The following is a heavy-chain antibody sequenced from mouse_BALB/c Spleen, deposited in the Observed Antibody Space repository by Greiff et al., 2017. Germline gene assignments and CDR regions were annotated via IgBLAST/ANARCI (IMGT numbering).Heavy chain of an antibody. D-gene: IGHD2-4*01. CDR2: IYPGNGDT. Sequence: QVQLQQPGAELVKPGASVKMSCKASGYTFTSYNMHWVKQTPGQGLEWIGAIYPGNGDTSYNQKFKGKATLTADKSSSTAYMQLSSLTSEDSAVYYCARVYDYGGGAMDYWGQGTSVTVSS. CDR3: ARVYDYGGGAMDY. V-gene: IGHV1-12*01. CDR1: GYTFTSYN. J-gene: IGHJ4*01.